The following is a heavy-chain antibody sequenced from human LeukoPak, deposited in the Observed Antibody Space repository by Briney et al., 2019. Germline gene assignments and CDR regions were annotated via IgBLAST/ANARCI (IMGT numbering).Heavy chain of an antibody. CDR3: ARPGYSSSWSPFFDY. J-gene: IGHJ4*02. V-gene: IGHV3-48*03. CDR1: GFTFSSYE. CDR2: ISSSGSTI. D-gene: IGHD6-13*01. Sequence: GGSLRLSCAASGFTFSSYEMNWVRQAPGKGLEWVSYISSSGSTIYYADSVKGRFTISRDNAKNSLYLQMNSLRAEDTAVYYCARPGYSSSWSPFFDYWGQGTLVTVSS.